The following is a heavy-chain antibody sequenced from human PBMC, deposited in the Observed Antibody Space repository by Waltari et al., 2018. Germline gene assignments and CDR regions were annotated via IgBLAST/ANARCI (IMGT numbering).Heavy chain of an antibody. CDR2: ISGSGGST. J-gene: IGHJ6*02. V-gene: IGHV3-23*04. Sequence: EVQLVESGGGLVQPGGSLRLSCAASGFTFSSYAMSWVRQAPGKGLEWVSAISGSGGSTYYADSVKGRFTISRDNAKNSLYLQMNSLRAEDTAVYYCARGRGSQSYYGMDVWGQGTTVTVSS. CDR3: ARGRGSQSYYGMDV. D-gene: IGHD2-15*01. CDR1: GFTFSSYA.